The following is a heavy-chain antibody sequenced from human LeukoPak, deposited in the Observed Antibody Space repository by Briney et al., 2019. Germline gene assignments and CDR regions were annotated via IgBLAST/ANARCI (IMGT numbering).Heavy chain of an antibody. CDR3: ARGLAVAGLGYYFDY. V-gene: IGHV4-34*01. CDR1: GGSFSGYY. J-gene: IGHJ4*02. D-gene: IGHD6-19*01. Sequence: SETLSLTCAVYGGSFSGYYWSWIRQPPGKGLEWIGEINHSGSTNYNPSLKSRVIISVDTSKNQFSLKLSSVTAADTAVYYCARGLAVAGLGYYFDYWGQGTLVTVSS. CDR2: INHSGST.